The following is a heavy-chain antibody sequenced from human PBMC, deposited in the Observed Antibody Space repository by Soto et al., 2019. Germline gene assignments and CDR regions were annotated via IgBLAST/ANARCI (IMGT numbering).Heavy chain of an antibody. Sequence: QVQLVQSGAEVKKPGASVKVSCKASGYTFSSYDINWVRQATGQGLEWMGWMNPNSGNTGYAQKFQGRVTMTRNTSISTAYMALSSLRSEDTAVYYCARRGYSSSWYYYNYYGMDVWGQGTTVTVSS. CDR3: ARRGYSSSWYYYNYYGMDV. V-gene: IGHV1-8*01. CDR1: GYTFSSYD. CDR2: MNPNSGNT. J-gene: IGHJ6*02. D-gene: IGHD6-13*01.